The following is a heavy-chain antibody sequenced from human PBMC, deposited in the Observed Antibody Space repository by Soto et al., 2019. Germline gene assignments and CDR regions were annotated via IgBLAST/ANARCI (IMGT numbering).Heavy chain of an antibody. Sequence: QVQLVQSGAEVKKPGASVKVSCKASGYTFTDYYMHWVRQAPGQGLEWMGWINPNSGGTNYAQKFQGRVTMTRDTSISTAYMELSRLISDDTAVYYCARVQSYYYAGSGYYAFDYWGQGTLVTVSS. J-gene: IGHJ4*02. CDR3: ARVQSYYYAGSGYYAFDY. CDR1: GYTFTDYY. CDR2: INPNSGGT. V-gene: IGHV1-2*02. D-gene: IGHD3-22*01.